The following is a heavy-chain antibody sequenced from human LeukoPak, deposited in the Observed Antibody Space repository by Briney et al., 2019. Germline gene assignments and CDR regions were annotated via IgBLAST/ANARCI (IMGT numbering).Heavy chain of an antibody. CDR1: GFIFSTYA. CDR2: ISYDGSNK. Sequence: GGSLRLSCEASGFIFSTYAIHWVRQTPGKGLEWVAVISYDGSNKYYADSVKGRFTISRDNSKNTLYLQMNSLRAEDTAVYYCATEWELYLFDYWGQGTLVTVSS. CDR3: ATEWELYLFDY. D-gene: IGHD1-26*01. V-gene: IGHV3-30*04. J-gene: IGHJ4*02.